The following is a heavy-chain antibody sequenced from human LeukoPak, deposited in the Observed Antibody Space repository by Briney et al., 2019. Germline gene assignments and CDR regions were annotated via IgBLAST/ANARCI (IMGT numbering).Heavy chain of an antibody. Sequence: SETLPLTCTVSGGSISSGGYYWSWIRQPAGKGLEWIGRIYTSGNTNYNPSLKSRATISVDTSKNQFSLELSSVTAADTAVYYCARDQGSPVAATSYFDYWGQGTLVTVSS. CDR1: GGSISSGGYY. D-gene: IGHD6-19*01. V-gene: IGHV4-61*02. CDR3: ARDQGSPVAATSYFDY. J-gene: IGHJ4*02. CDR2: IYTSGNT.